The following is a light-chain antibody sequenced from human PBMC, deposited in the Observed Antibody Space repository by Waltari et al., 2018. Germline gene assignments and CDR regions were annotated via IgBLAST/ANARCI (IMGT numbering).Light chain of an antibody. CDR1: SSDVGGYNY. Sequence: QSALTRPPSASGSPGQSVTISCPGTSSDVGGYNYVSWYQQHPGKAPKRMISEVSKRPSGVPDRFSGSKSGNTASLTVSGLQAEDEADYYCSSYAGNNIYVFGAGTKVTVL. CDR2: EVS. V-gene: IGLV2-8*01. J-gene: IGLJ1*01. CDR3: SSYAGNNIYV.